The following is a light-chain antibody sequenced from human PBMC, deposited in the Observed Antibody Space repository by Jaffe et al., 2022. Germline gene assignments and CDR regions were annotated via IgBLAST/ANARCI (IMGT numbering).Light chain of an antibody. CDR3: MQALQTPRT. J-gene: IGKJ1*01. CDR2: LGS. V-gene: IGKV2-28*01. Sequence: IVMTQSPLSLPVTPGEPASISCRSSLSLLYSNGYNYLDWYLQKPGQSPQLLIYLGSNRTSGVPDRISGSGSGTDFTLKISRVEAEDVGVYYCMQALQTPRTFGQGTKVEIK. CDR1: LSLLYSNGYNY.